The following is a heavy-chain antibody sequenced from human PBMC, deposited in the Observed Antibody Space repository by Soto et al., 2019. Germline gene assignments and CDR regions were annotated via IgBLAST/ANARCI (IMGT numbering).Heavy chain of an antibody. V-gene: IGHV1-69*05. CDR3: ARDQEPSTLYYDYYYMDV. Sequence: SVKVSCKASGGTFSSYAISWVRQAPGQGLEWMGMINPICGTTNYAQKFQGRVTMTRDASTSTVYMEVSGLRSEDTAVYYCARDQEPSTLYYDYYYMDVWGKGTTVTVSS. J-gene: IGHJ6*03. CDR2: INPICGTT. CDR1: GGTFSSYA.